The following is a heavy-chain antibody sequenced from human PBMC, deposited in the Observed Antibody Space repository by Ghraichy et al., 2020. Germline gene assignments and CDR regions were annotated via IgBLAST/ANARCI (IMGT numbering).Heavy chain of an antibody. D-gene: IGHD3-3*01. Sequence: SQTLSLTCTDSGGSIISSGYYWGWIRQHPGKGLEWIGYIYYSRSTSYNPSLRSRVTISVDTSKKQCSLKLSAGTAADTAGYYCARRSGYMVGGMDVWVQGTTVTVSS. V-gene: IGHV4-31*03. CDR2: IYYSRST. CDR3: ARRSGYMVGGMDV. J-gene: IGHJ6*01. CDR1: GGSIISSGYY.